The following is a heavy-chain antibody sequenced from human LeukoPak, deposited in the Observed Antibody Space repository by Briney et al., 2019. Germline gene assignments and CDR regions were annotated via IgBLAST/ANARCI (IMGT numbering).Heavy chain of an antibody. Sequence: PGGSLRLSCAASGFTFSSYGMHWVRQAPGKGLEWVAFIRYDGSNKYCADSVKGRFTISRDNSKNTLYLQMDSLGAEDTAVYYCARGGWGYYDILTGPPAFYFFDLWGHGTLVTVSS. CDR2: IRYDGSNK. V-gene: IGHV3-30*02. D-gene: IGHD3-9*01. J-gene: IGHJ2*01. CDR3: ARGGWGYYDILTGPPAFYFFDL. CDR1: GFTFSSYG.